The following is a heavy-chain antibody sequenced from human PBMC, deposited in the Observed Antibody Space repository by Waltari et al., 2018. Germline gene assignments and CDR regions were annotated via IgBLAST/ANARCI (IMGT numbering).Heavy chain of an antibody. CDR3: ARDSDILTGYYPDFEP. D-gene: IGHD3-9*01. Sequence: QVQLVQSGAEVTKPGSSVKVSCKASGGTFSSYAISCVLQAPGQGLEWMGRIIPIVGTANYAQKFQGRVTITAEKSTSTAYMELSSLRAEDTAVYYCARDSDILTGYYPDFEPWGQGTLVTVSS. CDR2: IIPIVGTA. V-gene: IGHV1-69*08. CDR1: GGTFSSYA. J-gene: IGHJ5*02.